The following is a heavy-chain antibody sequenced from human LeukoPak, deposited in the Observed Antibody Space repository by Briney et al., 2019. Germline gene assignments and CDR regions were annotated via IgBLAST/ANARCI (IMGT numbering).Heavy chain of an antibody. CDR2: IYSGGST. D-gene: IGHD3-9*01. CDR1: GFTVSSDY. V-gene: IGHV3-66*01. CDR3: AYFGSPHPTPDY. J-gene: IGHJ4*02. Sequence: PGGSLRLSCAASGFTVSSDYMTWVRQAPGKGLEWVSVIYSGGSTYYADSVKGRFTISRDNSKNTLNLQMNSLRAEDMAVYYCAYFGSPHPTPDYWGQGTMVTVSS.